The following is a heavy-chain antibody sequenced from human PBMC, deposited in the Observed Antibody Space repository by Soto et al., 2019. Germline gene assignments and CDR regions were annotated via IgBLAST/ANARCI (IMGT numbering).Heavy chain of an antibody. CDR2: ILVAGSQ. CDR3: AKATATGGGAFEI. CDR1: GFICSSYY. Sequence: LRLSCAVSGFICSSYYMSWVRQAPGKGLAWVSTILVAGSQHYEDSVQGRFTISRDTSKNTVFLYMNSLTAGDTAVYYCAKATATGGGAFEIYGQGTMVTVS. J-gene: IGHJ3*02. D-gene: IGHD2-8*02. V-gene: IGHV3-23*01.